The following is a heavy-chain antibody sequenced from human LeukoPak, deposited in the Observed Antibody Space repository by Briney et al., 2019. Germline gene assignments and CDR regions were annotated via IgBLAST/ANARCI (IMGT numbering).Heavy chain of an antibody. CDR1: GGTFSSYA. J-gene: IGHJ4*02. V-gene: IGHV1-69*04. CDR3: ARAHYGSGSYYNAPHY. Sequence: GASVTVSCKASGGTFSSYAISWVRQAPGQGLEWMGRIIPILGIANYAQKFQGRVTITADKSTSTAYMELSSLRSEDTAVYYCARAHYGSGSYYNAPHYWGQGTLVTVSS. CDR2: IIPILGIA. D-gene: IGHD3-10*01.